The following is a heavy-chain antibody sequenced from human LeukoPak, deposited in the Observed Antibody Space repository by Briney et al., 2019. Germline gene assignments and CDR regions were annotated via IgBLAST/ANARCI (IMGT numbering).Heavy chain of an antibody. CDR3: AKSRELSPYYFDY. Sequence: SVKVSCKASGGTFSSYAISWVRQAPGQGLEWMGGIIPIFGTANYAQKFQGRVTIIADKSTSTAYMELSSLRSEDTAVYYCAKSRELSPYYFDYWGQGTLVTVSS. V-gene: IGHV1-69*06. J-gene: IGHJ4*02. D-gene: IGHD3-16*02. CDR2: IIPIFGTA. CDR1: GGTFSSYA.